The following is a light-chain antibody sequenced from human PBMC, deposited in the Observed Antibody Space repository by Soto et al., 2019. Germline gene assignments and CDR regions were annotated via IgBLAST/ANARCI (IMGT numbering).Light chain of an antibody. CDR3: QQTKSYPST. Sequence: AIPLTQSPSSLSASVGDRVTITCRASQDISSSLAWYQQKAGKAPKLLIYGASILRSGVPSGFSGSGFGTDFTLTISTLRAEDFAIYVCQQTKSYPSTFGGGTRVEI. CDR1: QDISSS. V-gene: IGKV1-13*02. J-gene: IGKJ4*01. CDR2: GAS.